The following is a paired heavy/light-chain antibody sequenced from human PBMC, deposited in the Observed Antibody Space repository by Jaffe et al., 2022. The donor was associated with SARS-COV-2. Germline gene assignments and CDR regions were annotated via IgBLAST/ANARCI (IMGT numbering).Light chain of an antibody. CDR2: RNN. V-gene: IGLV1-47*01. CDR3: AAWDDSLSVHVV. J-gene: IGLJ2*01. Sequence: QSVLTQPPSASGTPGQRVTISCSGSSSNIGSNYVYWYQQLPGTAPKLLIYRNNQRPSGVPDRFSGSKSGTSASLAISGLRSEDEADYYCAAWDDSLSVHVVFGGGTKLTVL. CDR1: SSNIGSNY.
Heavy chain of an antibody. D-gene: IGHD3-16*02. J-gene: IGHJ4*02. CDR3: ARGIERMITFGGVIVGYEGSMGDY. CDR1: GYTFTSYD. Sequence: QVQLVQSGAEVKKPGASVKVSCKASGYTFTSYDINWVRQATGQGLEWMGWMNPNSGNTGYAQKFQGRVTMTRNTSISTAYMELSSLRSEDTAVYYCARGIERMITFGGVIVGYEGSMGDYWGQGTLVTVSS. CDR2: MNPNSGNT. V-gene: IGHV1-8*01.